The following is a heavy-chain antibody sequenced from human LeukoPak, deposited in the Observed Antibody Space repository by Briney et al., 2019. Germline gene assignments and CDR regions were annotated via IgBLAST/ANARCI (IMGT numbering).Heavy chain of an antibody. CDR3: AKGCYSERPWYFDY. CDR1: GFTFSSYA. Sequence: GGSLRLSCAASGFTFSSYAMHWVRQAPGKGLEWVAVISYDGSNTYYADSVKGRFTISRDNSKNALYLQMNSLRAEDTAVNYCAKGCYSERPWYFDYWGQGTLVTVSS. D-gene: IGHD3-22*01. V-gene: IGHV3-30*04. J-gene: IGHJ4*02. CDR2: ISYDGSNT.